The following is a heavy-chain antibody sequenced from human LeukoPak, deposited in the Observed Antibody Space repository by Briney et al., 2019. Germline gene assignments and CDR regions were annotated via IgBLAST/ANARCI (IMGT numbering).Heavy chain of an antibody. CDR3: ARGSGSYHTAYMN. CDR2: IYPGDSDT. D-gene: IGHD1-26*01. Sequence: GESLKISCKGSGYSFTSYWTGWVRQMPGKGLEWMGIIYPGDSDTRYSPSFQGQVTISADKSPSTAYLQWSSLKASDTAMYYCARGSGSYHTAYMNWGQGSPVTVSS. CDR1: GYSFTSYW. J-gene: IGHJ4*02. V-gene: IGHV5-51*01.